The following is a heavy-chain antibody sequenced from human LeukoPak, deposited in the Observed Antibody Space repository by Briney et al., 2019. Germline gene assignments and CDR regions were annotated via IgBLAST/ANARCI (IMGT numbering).Heavy chain of an antibody. CDR1: GYSISSGYY. J-gene: IGHJ6*03. CDR3: ARVWGSYRYYYYYMDV. CDR2: IYHSGST. D-gene: IGHD3-16*02. Sequence: RPSETLSLTCTVSGYSISSGYYWGWIRQPPGKGLEWIGSIYHSGSTYYNPSLKSRVTISVDTSKNQFSLKLSSVTAADTAVYYCARVWGSYRYYYYYMDVWGKGTTVTVSS. V-gene: IGHV4-38-2*02.